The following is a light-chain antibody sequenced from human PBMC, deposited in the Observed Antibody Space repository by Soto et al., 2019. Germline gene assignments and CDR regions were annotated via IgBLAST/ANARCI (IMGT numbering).Light chain of an antibody. CDR2: AAS. V-gene: IGKV1-9*01. CDR3: QQLNSSPLT. J-gene: IGKJ4*01. CDR1: QGISSY. Sequence: IQLTRSQSSLQASVGDRVTITCRASQGISSYLAWYQQKPGKAPKLLIFAASTLQSGVPSRFSGSGSGTDVTLTISSLQPEDFASYYCQQLNSSPLTFGGGTKVEIK.